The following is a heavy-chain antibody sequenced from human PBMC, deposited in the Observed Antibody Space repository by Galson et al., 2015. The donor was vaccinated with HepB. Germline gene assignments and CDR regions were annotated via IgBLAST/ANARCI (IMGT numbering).Heavy chain of an antibody. J-gene: IGHJ6*02. D-gene: IGHD6-13*01. Sequence: SETLSLTCTVSGGSISSYYWSWIRQPPGKGLEWIGYIYSRGNTHYNPSPRSRVTISVDTSKNQFSLKLSSVTAADTAVYYCARSIAAAGLPYYYGMDVWGQGTTVTVSS. CDR2: IYSRGNT. V-gene: IGHV4-59*01. CDR3: ARSIAAAGLPYYYGMDV. CDR1: GGSISSYY.